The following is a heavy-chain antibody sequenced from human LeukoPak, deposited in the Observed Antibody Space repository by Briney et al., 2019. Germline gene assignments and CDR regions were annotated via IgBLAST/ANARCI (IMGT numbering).Heavy chain of an antibody. D-gene: IGHD2-2*01. V-gene: IGHV4-4*07. CDR3: ARDHWDIVVVPAAGRTSGWFDP. J-gene: IGHJ5*02. Sequence: SQTLSLTCTVSGGSISSYYWSWTRQPAGKGLEWIGRIYTSGSTNYNPSLKSRVTMSVDTSKNQFSLKLSSVTAADTAVYYCARDHWDIVVVPAAGRTSGWFDPWGQGTLVTVSS. CDR2: IYTSGST. CDR1: GGSISSYY.